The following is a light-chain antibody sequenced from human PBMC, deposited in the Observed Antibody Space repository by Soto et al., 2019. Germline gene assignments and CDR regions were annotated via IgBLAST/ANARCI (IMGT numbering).Light chain of an antibody. Sequence: DIQMTQSPSSLSASVGDRVTITCQASQDIGDRLNWYQQTPGKAPKVLISGASDLATGVPSRFSGSGSGTDFTFTITSLQPADIATYFCQQYDDVPLTFGGGTMVDIK. CDR3: QQYDDVPLT. CDR1: QDIGDR. CDR2: GAS. J-gene: IGKJ4*01. V-gene: IGKV1-33*01.